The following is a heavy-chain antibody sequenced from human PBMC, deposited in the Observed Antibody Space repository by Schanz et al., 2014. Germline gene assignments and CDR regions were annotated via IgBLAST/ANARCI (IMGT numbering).Heavy chain of an antibody. D-gene: IGHD3-3*01. CDR3: ARDKGGYYPFDY. Sequence: VQLVESGGGLVKPGGSLRLSCVVSGFTFSDYYMSWIRQAPGKGLEWVSYISSSSIYTNYADSVKGRFTISRDNAKNSLYLQMNSLTADDTAVYYCARDKGGYYPFDYWGRGTLVTVSS. CDR1: GFTFSDYY. V-gene: IGHV3-11*06. CDR2: ISSSSIYT. J-gene: IGHJ4*02.